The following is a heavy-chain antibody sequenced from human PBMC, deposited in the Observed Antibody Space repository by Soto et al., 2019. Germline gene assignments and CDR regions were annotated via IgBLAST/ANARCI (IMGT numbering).Heavy chain of an antibody. CDR1: GFTFGIHA. V-gene: IGHV3-7*01. CDR3: ARDIFGDSGHAFDI. J-gene: IGHJ3*02. CDR2: IKQEGSEK. D-gene: IGHD3-10*02. Sequence: EVQLLESGGGLVQPGGSLRLSCAASGFTFGIHAMSWVRQAPGKGLEWVANIKQEGSEKYYVDSVKGRFTIPRDNAKNSLYLQMNSLRAEDTAVYYCARDIFGDSGHAFDIWGQGTMVTVSS.